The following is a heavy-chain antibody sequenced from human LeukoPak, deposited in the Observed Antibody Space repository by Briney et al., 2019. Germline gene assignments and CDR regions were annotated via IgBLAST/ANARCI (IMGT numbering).Heavy chain of an antibody. CDR1: GYTFNGNY. Sequence: AASVKVSCKASGYTFNGNYIHWVRQAPGQGLEWRGWINPHSGGTNSAQKFQGWVTMTRDTSISTAYIELSRLTSDDTAIYFCARAKGDLFNGFYFDYWGQGTLITVSS. CDR3: ARAKGDLFNGFYFDY. CDR2: INPHSGGT. J-gene: IGHJ4*02. D-gene: IGHD3-9*01. V-gene: IGHV1-2*04.